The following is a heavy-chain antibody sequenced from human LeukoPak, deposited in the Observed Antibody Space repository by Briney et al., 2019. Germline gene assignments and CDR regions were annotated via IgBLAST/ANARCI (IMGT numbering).Heavy chain of an antibody. CDR1: GFTFSSSA. Sequence: GGSLRLSCAASGFTFSSSAMSWVRQAPGKGLEWVSAISGSGGSTYYADSVKGRFTISRDNSKNTLYLQMNSLRAEDTAVYYCAKGLGSYVKNNWFDPWGQGTLVTVSS. V-gene: IGHV3-23*01. J-gene: IGHJ5*02. CDR2: ISGSGGST. CDR3: AKGLGSYVKNNWFDP. D-gene: IGHD2-15*01.